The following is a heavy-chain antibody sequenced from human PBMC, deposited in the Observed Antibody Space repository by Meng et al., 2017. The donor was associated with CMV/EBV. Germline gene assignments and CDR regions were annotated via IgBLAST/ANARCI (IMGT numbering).Heavy chain of an antibody. D-gene: IGHD2-15*01. CDR1: GYTFTGYY. CDR2: ISAYNGNT. CDR3: ARDRSYCSGGSCYKIYDY. Sequence: ASVKVSCKASGYTFTGYYMHWVRQAPGQGLEWMGWISAYNGNTNYAQKLQGRVTMTTDTSTSTAYMELRSLRSDDTAVYYCARDRSYCSGGSCYKIYDYWGQGTLVTVSS. V-gene: IGHV1-18*04. J-gene: IGHJ4*02.